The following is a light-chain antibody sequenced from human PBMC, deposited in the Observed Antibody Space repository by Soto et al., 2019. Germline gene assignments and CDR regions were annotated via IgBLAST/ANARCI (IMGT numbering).Light chain of an antibody. J-gene: IGKJ1*01. CDR3: QQYGGSPRT. CDR1: QSVSSSY. V-gene: IGKV3-20*01. Sequence: EIVLTQSPGTLSLSPGERATLSCRASQSVSSSYLAWYQQKPGQAPRLLIYGASSRATGIPDRFSGSGSGTDFTLTISRLAPEDFAVYYCQQYGGSPRTFGQGTKVEIK. CDR2: GAS.